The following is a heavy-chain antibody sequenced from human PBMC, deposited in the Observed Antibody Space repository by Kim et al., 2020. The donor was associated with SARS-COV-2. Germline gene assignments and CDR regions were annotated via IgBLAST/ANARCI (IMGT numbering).Heavy chain of an antibody. V-gene: IGHV4-59*08. CDR3: ARHGSSTILWTSTGFYY. D-gene: IGHD3-10*01. CDR2: IYYSGST. CDR1: GGSISSYY. J-gene: IGHJ4*02. Sequence: SETLSLTCTVSGGSISSYYWSWIRQPPGKGLEWIGYIYYSGSTNYNPSLKSRVTISVDTSKNQFSLKLSSVTAADTAVYYCARHGSSTILWTSTGFYYTGQGALVTVSS.